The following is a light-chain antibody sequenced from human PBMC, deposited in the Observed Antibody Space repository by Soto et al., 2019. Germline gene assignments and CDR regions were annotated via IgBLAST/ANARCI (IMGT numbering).Light chain of an antibody. CDR3: QQSYTTPPT. Sequence: DIQMTQSPSSLSASVGDRVTITCRASQSITTYLNWYQQKPGKAPRLLIYGESSLQSGVPSRFSGSGFGTDFTLTISSLQPEDFATYYFQQSYTTPPTFGGGTKVEIK. J-gene: IGKJ4*01. CDR1: QSITTY. V-gene: IGKV1-39*01. CDR2: GES.